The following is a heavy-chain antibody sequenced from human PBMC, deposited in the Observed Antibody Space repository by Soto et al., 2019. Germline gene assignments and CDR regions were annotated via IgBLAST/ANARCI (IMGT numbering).Heavy chain of an antibody. CDR3: ARAGDYDFWSGYYIGY. CDR2: IYYSGST. D-gene: IGHD3-3*01. CDR1: GGSVSSGSYY. J-gene: IGHJ4*02. V-gene: IGHV4-61*01. Sequence: SETLSLTCTVSGGSVSSGSYYWSCIRQPPGKGLEWIGYIYYSGSTNYNPSLKSRVTISVDTSKNQFSLKLSSVTAADTAVYYCARAGDYDFWSGYYIGYWGQGTLVTVSS.